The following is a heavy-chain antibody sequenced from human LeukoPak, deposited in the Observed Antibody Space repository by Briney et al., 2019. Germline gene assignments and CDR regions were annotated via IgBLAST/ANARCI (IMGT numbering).Heavy chain of an antibody. Sequence: WETLSLTCTVSGYSISSGYYWGLIRPPPGKGLEWVGSIYHSGSTYYNPSPKGRVTISVDTSKNQFSLKLSSVTAADTAVYYCARDAVFKYGAVNWFDPWGQGTLVTVSS. CDR1: GYSISSGYY. J-gene: IGHJ5*02. D-gene: IGHD2-2*01. CDR3: ARDAVFKYGAVNWFDP. V-gene: IGHV4-38-2*02. CDR2: IYHSGST.